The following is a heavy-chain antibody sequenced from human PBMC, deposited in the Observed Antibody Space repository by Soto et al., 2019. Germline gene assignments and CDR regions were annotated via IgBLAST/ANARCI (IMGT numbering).Heavy chain of an antibody. CDR3: TRDPFIHNAFDI. CDR1: GLTSSGNE. CDR2: TWYEGNNK. J-gene: IGHJ3*02. V-gene: IGHV3-33*01. Sequence: QVQLVESGGAGVRLGRPLKLSGETLGLTSSGNEIPWVRQAPGRGLEWVASTWYEGNNKYYADSVKGRFTISRDNSKNTMFLQMNSLRAEDTAVYYCTRDPFIHNAFDIWGQGTMVTVSS.